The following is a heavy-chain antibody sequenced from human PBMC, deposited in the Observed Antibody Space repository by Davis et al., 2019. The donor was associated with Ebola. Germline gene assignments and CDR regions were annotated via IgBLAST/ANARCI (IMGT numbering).Heavy chain of an antibody. J-gene: IGHJ6*02. CDR2: IYYSGST. CDR3: ASFFGYYYYGMDV. D-gene: IGHD3-10*01. Sequence: MPSETLSLTCTVSGGSISSSRYYWGWIRQPPGQGLEWIGSIYYSGSTYYNPSLKSRVTISVDTSKNQFSLKLSSVTAADTAVYYCASFFGYYYYGMDVWGQGTTVTVSS. CDR1: GGSISSSRYY. V-gene: IGHV4-39*01.